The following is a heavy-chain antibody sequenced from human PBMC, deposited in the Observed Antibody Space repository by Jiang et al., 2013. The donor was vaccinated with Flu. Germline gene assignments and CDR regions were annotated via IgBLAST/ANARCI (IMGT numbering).Heavy chain of an antibody. CDR3: ARDPRGSGSYYSASDL. D-gene: IGHD3-10*01. CDR1: GGSISGYY. J-gene: IGHJ2*01. Sequence: SGSGLVKPSETLSLTCTVSGGSISGYYWSWIRQPAGKELEWIGRIYTSGSTNYNPSLESRVTMSADTSKNQFSLKLTSVTAADTAVYYCARDPRGSGSYYSASDLWGRGTLVTVSS. CDR2: IYTSGST. V-gene: IGHV4-4*07.